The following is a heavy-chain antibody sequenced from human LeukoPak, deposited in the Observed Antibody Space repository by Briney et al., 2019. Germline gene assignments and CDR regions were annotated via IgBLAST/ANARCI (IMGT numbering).Heavy chain of an antibody. CDR3: AELGITMIGGV. J-gene: IGHJ6*04. Sequence: PGGSLRLSCAASGFTVSSNYMSWVRQAPGKGLEWVSAISGSGGSTYYADSVKGRFTISRGNAKNSLYLQMNSLRAEDTAVYYCAELGITMIGGVWGKGTTVTISS. CDR2: ISGSGGST. V-gene: IGHV3-23*01. D-gene: IGHD3-10*02. CDR1: GFTVSSNY.